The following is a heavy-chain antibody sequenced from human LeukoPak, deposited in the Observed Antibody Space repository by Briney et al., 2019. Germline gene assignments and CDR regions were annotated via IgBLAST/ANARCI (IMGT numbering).Heavy chain of an antibody. Sequence: PSETLSLTCTVSGGSISTSSYYWGWIRQPPGKGLEWIGSIYYSGNTYYNPSLKSRVTISVDTSKNQFSLKLSSVTAADTAVYYCARIKKTVTTSGYYFDYWGQRTLVTVSS. CDR2: IYYSGNT. CDR1: GGSISTSSYY. CDR3: ARIKKTVTTSGYYFDY. V-gene: IGHV4-39*01. J-gene: IGHJ4*02. D-gene: IGHD4-11*01.